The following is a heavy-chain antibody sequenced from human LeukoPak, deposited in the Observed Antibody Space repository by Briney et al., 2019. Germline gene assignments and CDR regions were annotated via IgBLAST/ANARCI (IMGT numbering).Heavy chain of an antibody. V-gene: IGHV3-30*02. CDR2: IRYDGSNK. Sequence: PGGSLRLSCAASGFTFSSYGMHWVRQAPGKGLEWVAFIRYDGSNKYYADSVKGRFTISRDNSKNTLYLQMNSLRAEDTAVYYCAKEELLRWFGELNYYYYMDVWGKGTTVTISS. D-gene: IGHD3-10*01. CDR1: GFTFSSYG. J-gene: IGHJ6*03. CDR3: AKEELLRWFGELNYYYYMDV.